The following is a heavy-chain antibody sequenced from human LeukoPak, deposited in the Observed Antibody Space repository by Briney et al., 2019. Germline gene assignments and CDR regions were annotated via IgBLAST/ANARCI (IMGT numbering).Heavy chain of an antibody. D-gene: IGHD3-10*01. V-gene: IGHV1-18*01. Sequence: ASVKVSCKASGYTFTSYGISWVRQAPGQGLEWMGWISAYNGNTNYAQKLQGRVTMTTDTSTSTAYMELRSLRSDDTAVYYCARVSGELFRPGGAFDIWGQGTMVTVSS. J-gene: IGHJ3*02. CDR3: ARVSGELFRPGGAFDI. CDR2: ISAYNGNT. CDR1: GYTFTSYG.